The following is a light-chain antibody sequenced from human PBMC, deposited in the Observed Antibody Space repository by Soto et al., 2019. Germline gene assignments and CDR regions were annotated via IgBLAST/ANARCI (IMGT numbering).Light chain of an antibody. CDR2: DAS. J-gene: IGKJ4*01. CDR3: QQHSNWPLT. Sequence: EVVMTQSPATLSVSPGERATLSCRASQSVGTSLAWYQQKPGQAPRLLIYDASTRATGFPARFSGSGSGTEFTLTISSLQSEDFAVYYCQQHSNWPLTFGGGTKVEIK. CDR1: QSVGTS. V-gene: IGKV3-15*01.